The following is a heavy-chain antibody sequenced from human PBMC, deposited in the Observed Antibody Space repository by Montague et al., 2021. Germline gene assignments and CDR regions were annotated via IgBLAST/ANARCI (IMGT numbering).Heavy chain of an antibody. J-gene: IGHJ4*02. V-gene: IGHV4-59*01. D-gene: IGHD2-8*01. CDR3: ARRGRPMGLYHFDY. CDR2: THYNGNTNY. CDR1: GGSISTYH. Sequence: SETLSLTCTVSGGSISTYHWIWLRQPPGKGLEWIGETHYNGNTNYNYNPSLKSRVTISVDKSNNQFSLKLSSVTAADTAVYYCARRGRPMGLYHFDYWGQGTLVTVSS.